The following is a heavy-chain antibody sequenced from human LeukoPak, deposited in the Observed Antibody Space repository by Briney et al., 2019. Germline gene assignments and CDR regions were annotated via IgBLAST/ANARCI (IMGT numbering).Heavy chain of an antibody. V-gene: IGHV1-18*01. J-gene: IGHJ3*02. D-gene: IGHD3-22*01. Sequence: ASVKVSCKASGGTFSSYAISWVRQAPGQGLEWMGWISAYNGHTRYAQMFQGRVTMTTDASTTTAYMELRSLRSDDTAVYYCARSYTHRMYYSEGGDAFDIWGQGTMVTVSS. CDR1: GGTFSSYA. CDR2: ISAYNGHT. CDR3: ARSYTHRMYYSEGGDAFDI.